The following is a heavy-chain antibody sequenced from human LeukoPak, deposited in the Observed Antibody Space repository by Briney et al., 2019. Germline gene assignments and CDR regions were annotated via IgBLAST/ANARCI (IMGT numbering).Heavy chain of an antibody. CDR2: IIPIFGTA. D-gene: IGHD3-3*01. Sequence: SVKVSCKASGGTFSSYAISWVRQAPGQGLEWMGRIIPIFGTANYAQKFQGRVTITTDESTSTAYMELSSLRSEGTAVYYCARAENYDFWSGYPTPVYYFDYWGQGTLVTVSS. V-gene: IGHV1-69*05. CDR3: ARAENYDFWSGYPTPVYYFDY. CDR1: GGTFSSYA. J-gene: IGHJ4*02.